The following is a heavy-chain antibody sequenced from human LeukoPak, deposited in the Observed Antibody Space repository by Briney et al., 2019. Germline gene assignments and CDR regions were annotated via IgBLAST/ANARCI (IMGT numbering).Heavy chain of an antibody. CDR3: AREEVGATYLDY. CDR2: ISAYNGNT. CDR1: GYTFTSYG. Sequence: ASVKVSCKASGYTFTSYGISWVRQAPGQGLEWMGWISAYNGNTNYAQKLQGRVTMTTDTSTSTAYMELRSLRSEDTAVYYCAREEVGATYLDYWGQGTLVTVSS. V-gene: IGHV1-18*01. J-gene: IGHJ4*02. D-gene: IGHD1-26*01.